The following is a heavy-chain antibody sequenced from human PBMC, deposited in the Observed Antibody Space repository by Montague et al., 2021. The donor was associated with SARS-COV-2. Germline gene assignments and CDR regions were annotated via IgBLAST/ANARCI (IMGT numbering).Heavy chain of an antibody. CDR1: GGSISSSSYY. CDR2: IYYSGST. CDR3: ARDSDYYDSSAGYYYGMDV. J-gene: IGHJ6*02. D-gene: IGHD3-22*01. V-gene: IGHV4-39*06. Sequence: SETLSLTCTVSGGSISSSSYYWGWIRQPPGKGLEWIGSIYYSGSTYYNPSLKSRVTISVDTSKNQFALKLSSVTAADTAVYYCARDSDYYDSSAGYYYGMDVWGQGTTVTVSS.